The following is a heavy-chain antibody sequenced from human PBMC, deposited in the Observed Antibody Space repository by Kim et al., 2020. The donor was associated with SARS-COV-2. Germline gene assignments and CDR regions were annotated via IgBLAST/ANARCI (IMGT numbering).Heavy chain of an antibody. CDR3: TTSPWTGDV. V-gene: IGHV3-15*01. CDR2: IKSNTDGGAT. CDR1: GFTFRNVW. Sequence: GGSLRLSCAVSGFTFRNVWMHWVRQAPGKGLEWVGRIKSNTDGGATGYAAPVKGRFTISRDDSKNTLYLQMNSLETEDTAVYYCTTSPWTGDVWGQGTTVTVSS. J-gene: IGHJ6*02. D-gene: IGHD2-8*02.